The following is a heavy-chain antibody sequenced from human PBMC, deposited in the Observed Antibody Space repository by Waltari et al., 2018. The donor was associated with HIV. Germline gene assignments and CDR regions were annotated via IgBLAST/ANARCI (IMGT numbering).Heavy chain of an antibody. CDR3: ARGNVMEYYDSSGYYYEYIDY. CDR2: IIPIFGTT. J-gene: IGHJ4*02. CDR1: GGTLSSHA. V-gene: IGHV1-69*01. Sequence: QVHLVQSGAEVKKPGSSVKVPCKASGGTLSSHAISWVRHAPGQGLEWVGGIIPIFGTTNYAQKFQGRLTITADESTSTAYMELSSLRSEDTAVYYCARGNVMEYYDSSGYYYEYIDYWGQGTLVTVSS. D-gene: IGHD3-22*01.